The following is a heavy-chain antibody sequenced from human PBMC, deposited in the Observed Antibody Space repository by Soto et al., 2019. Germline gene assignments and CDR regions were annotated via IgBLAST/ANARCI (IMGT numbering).Heavy chain of an antibody. CDR1: GGSISSGGYY. CDR2: IFYSGNT. J-gene: IGHJ6*02. Sequence: SETLSLTCTVSGGSISSGGYYWSWIRQHPGKGLEWIGYIFYSGNTYYNPSLKSRVTIAVDTSKSQFSLKLSSVTAADTAVYYCARGYGSGIYFYYGMDVWGQGTTVTVSS. CDR3: ARGYGSGIYFYYGMDV. V-gene: IGHV4-31*03. D-gene: IGHD3-10*01.